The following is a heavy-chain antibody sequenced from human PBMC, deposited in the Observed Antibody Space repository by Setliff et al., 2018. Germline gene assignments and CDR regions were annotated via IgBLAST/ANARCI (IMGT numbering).Heavy chain of an antibody. CDR3: ARGRNYNFWSGYYNYYYYGMDV. V-gene: IGHV1-46*01. D-gene: IGHD3-3*01. J-gene: IGHJ6*02. Sequence: ASVKVSCKASGYTFTSYYMHWVRQAPGQGLEWMGIINPSGGSTSYAQKFQGRVTMTRDTSTSTVYMELSSLRSEDTAAYYCARGRNYNFWSGYYNYYYYGMDVWGQGTTVTV. CDR2: INPSGGST. CDR1: GYTFTSYY.